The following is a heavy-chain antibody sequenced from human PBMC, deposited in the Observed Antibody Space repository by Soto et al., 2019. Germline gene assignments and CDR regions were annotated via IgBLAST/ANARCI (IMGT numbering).Heavy chain of an antibody. J-gene: IGHJ4*02. V-gene: IGHV1-3*01. CDR2: LNAGNGNT. Sequence: QVQLVQSGAEVKKPGASVKVSCKASGYTFTSYAMHWVRQAPGQRLEWMGWLNAGNGNTKYSQKFQGRVTITRDTSASTACMELCGLRPEDTQVSYCAMDLGGWPDYWGKGTLVTVSS. CDR3: AMDLGGWPDY. CDR1: GYTFTSYA. D-gene: IGHD5-12*01.